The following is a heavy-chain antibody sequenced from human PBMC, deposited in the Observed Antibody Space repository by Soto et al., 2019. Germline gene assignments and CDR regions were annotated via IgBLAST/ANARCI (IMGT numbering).Heavy chain of an antibody. V-gene: IGHV1-69*13. CDR2: IIPIFGTA. CDR3: ARVDIVVVPAGPATNTRPIYNWFDP. J-gene: IGHJ5*02. D-gene: IGHD2-2*03. CDR1: GGTFSSYA. Sequence: RASVKVSCKASGGTFSSYAISWVRQAPGQGLELMGGIIPIFGTANYAQKFQGRVTITADESTSTAYMELSSLRSEDTAVYYCARVDIVVVPAGPATNTRPIYNWFDPWGQGTLVTVSS.